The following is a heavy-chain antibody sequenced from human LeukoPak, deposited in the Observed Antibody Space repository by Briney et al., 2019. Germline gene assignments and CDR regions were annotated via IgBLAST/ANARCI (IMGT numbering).Heavy chain of an antibody. V-gene: IGHV4-38-2*02. CDR1: GYSISSGYY. Sequence: PSETLSLTCTVSGYSISSGYYWGWIRQPPGKGLEWIGSIYHSGSTYYNPSLKSGVTISVDTSKHQFSLKLSSVTAADTAVYYCARVTPRAYIGYWGQGTLVTVSS. D-gene: IGHD5-12*01. CDR3: ARVTPRAYIGY. CDR2: IYHSGST. J-gene: IGHJ4*02.